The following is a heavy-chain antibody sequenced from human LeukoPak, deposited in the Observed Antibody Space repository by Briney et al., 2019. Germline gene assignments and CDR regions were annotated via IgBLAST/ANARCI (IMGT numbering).Heavy chain of an antibody. Sequence: GGPLRLSCAASGLTYSSYAMHWVRQAPGKGLEWVAVISYDGSNKYYADSVKGRFTISRDNSKNTLYLQMNSLRAEDTAVYYCASGSSGSNWFDPWGQGTLVTVSS. CDR3: ASGSSGSNWFDP. CDR2: ISYDGSNK. D-gene: IGHD6-19*01. V-gene: IGHV3-30-3*01. CDR1: GLTYSSYA. J-gene: IGHJ5*02.